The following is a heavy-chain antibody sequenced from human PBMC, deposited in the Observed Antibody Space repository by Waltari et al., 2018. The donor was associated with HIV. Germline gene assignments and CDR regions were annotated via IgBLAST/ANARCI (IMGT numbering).Heavy chain of an antibody. CDR1: GFTFTRYG. J-gene: IGHJ4*02. Sequence: EVKMVESGGGLVPSGGSLRLSCAASGFTFTRYGMNWVRQAPGKGLEWVANIKQDGSEKYYVDSVKGRFTISRDNAKNSVYLQMNSLRVEDTAVYYCASLGFWGQGTLVTVAS. D-gene: IGHD3-16*01. CDR3: ASLGF. CDR2: IKQDGSEK. V-gene: IGHV3-7*03.